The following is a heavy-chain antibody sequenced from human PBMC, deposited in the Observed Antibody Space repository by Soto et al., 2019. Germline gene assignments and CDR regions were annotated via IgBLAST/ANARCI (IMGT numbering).Heavy chain of an antibody. CDR3: AKYSGSYPVYNGLSL. CDR2: ISASSDAA. CDR1: GFPFSTSA. V-gene: IGHV3-23*01. Sequence: EVQLLESGGGWVQPGGSPRLSCAASGFPFSTSAMNWVRQAPGKGLEWVSIISASSDAAYYAESVKGRFASSRDNSKNTLYLQMNSLRAEDTAVYYCAKYSGSYPVYNGLSLWGQGTTVTVS. J-gene: IGHJ6*02. D-gene: IGHD1-26*01.